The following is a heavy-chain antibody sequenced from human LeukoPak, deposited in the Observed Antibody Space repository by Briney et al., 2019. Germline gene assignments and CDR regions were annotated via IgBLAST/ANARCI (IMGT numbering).Heavy chain of an antibody. CDR3: ARDRRWDSSGWYGY. D-gene: IGHD6-19*01. CDR2: INPNSGGT. Sequence: ASVKVSCKASGYTFTGYYMHWVRQAPGQGLEWTGWINPNSGGTNYAQKFQGRVTMTRDTSISTAYMELSRLRSDDTAVYYCARDRRWDSSGWYGYWGQGTLVTVSS. J-gene: IGHJ4*02. CDR1: GYTFTGYY. V-gene: IGHV1-2*02.